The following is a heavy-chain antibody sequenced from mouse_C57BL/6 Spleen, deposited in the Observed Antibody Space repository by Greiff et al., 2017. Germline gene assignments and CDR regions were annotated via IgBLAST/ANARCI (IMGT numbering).Heavy chain of an antibody. Sequence: EVQLVESGGDLVKPGGSLKLSCAASGFTFSSYGMSWVRQTPDKRLEWVATISSGGSYTYYPDSVKGRFTISRDNAKNTLYLQMSSLKSEDTAMYYCARHYGSSSAWFAYWGQGTLVTVSA. CDR2: ISSGGSYT. CDR1: GFTFSSYG. CDR3: ARHYGSSSAWFAY. D-gene: IGHD1-1*01. J-gene: IGHJ3*01. V-gene: IGHV5-6*01.